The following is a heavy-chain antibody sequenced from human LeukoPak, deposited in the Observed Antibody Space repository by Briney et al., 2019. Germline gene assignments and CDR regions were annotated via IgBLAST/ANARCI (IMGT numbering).Heavy chain of an antibody. CDR3: ARDGAKAAARNWFDP. J-gene: IGHJ5*02. V-gene: IGHV1-18*01. CDR1: GYIFTSYG. CDR2: ISAHSSNT. D-gene: IGHD6-13*01. Sequence: GASVKVSCKTSGYIFTSYGISWVRQAPGQGPEWMGWISAHSSNTYYAQKFQGRVTMTSDTSTSTAYMELSSLRSDDTAVYYCARDGAKAAARNWFDPWGQGTLVTVSS.